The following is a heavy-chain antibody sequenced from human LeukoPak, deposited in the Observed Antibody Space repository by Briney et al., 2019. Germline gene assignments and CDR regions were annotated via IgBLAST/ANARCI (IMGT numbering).Heavy chain of an antibody. CDR2: ISGGGGNT. V-gene: IGHV3-23*01. J-gene: IGHJ3*02. CDR1: GFTLWRYA. CDR3: AIYSGYGTNAFDI. Sequence: GGGLKLSWAASGFTLWRYALTWGRPGPGEGVAGGSDISGGGGNTYYADSVKGRFTISRDNSKNTLYLQMHSLRAEDTAVYYCAIYSGYGTNAFDIWGQGTMVTVSS. D-gene: IGHD5-12*01.